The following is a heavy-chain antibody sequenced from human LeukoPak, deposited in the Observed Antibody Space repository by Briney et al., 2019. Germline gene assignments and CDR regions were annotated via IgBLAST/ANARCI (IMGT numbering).Heavy chain of an antibody. J-gene: IGHJ6*02. Sequence: ASVKVSCKASGYTFTGYYMHWVRQAPGQGLEWMGWINPNRGGTNYAQKFQGRVTMTRDTSISTAYMELSRLRSDDTAVYYCARERCSGGSCYSYYYYGMDVWGQGTTVTVSS. CDR2: INPNRGGT. CDR3: ARERCSGGSCYSYYYYGMDV. D-gene: IGHD2-15*01. V-gene: IGHV1-2*02. CDR1: GYTFTGYY.